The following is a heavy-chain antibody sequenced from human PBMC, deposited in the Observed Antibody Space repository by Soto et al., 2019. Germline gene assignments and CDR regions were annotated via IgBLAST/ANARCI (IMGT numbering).Heavy chain of an antibody. D-gene: IGHD3-22*01. Sequence: SETLSLTCTVSGGSISSYYWSWIRQPPGKGLEWIGYIYYSGSTNYNPSLKSRVTISVDTSKNQFSLKLSSVTAADTAVYYCASLIDSSGYWGEYYYYYMDVWGKGTTVTVSS. J-gene: IGHJ6*03. CDR1: GGSISSYY. CDR3: ASLIDSSGYWGEYYYYYMDV. CDR2: IYYSGST. V-gene: IGHV4-59*01.